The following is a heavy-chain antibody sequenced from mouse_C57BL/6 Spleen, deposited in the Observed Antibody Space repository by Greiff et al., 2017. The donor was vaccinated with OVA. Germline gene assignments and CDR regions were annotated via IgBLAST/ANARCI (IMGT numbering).Heavy chain of an antibody. J-gene: IGHJ4*01. CDR3: ARTYYYGSSLYAMDY. CDR2: IYPGDGDT. Sequence: VQLQQSGPELVKPGASVKISCKASGYAFSSSWMNWVKQRPGKGLEWIGRIYPGDGDTNYNGTFKGKATLTADKSSSTAYMQLSSLTSEDSAVYFCARTYYYGSSLYAMDYGGKGTSDTVSS. D-gene: IGHD1-1*01. CDR1: GYAFSSSW. V-gene: IGHV1-82*01.